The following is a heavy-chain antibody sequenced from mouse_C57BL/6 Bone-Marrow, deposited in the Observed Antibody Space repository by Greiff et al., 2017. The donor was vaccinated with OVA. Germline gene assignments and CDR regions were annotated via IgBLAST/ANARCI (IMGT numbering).Heavy chain of an antibody. Sequence: VQLKESGPELVKPGASVKMSCKASGYTFTSYVMHWVKQKPGQGLEWIGYIYPYNDGTKYNEKFKGKATLTSDKSSSTAYMELSSLTSEDSAVYYCARWGHYYGSSYKYFDVWGTGTTVTVSS. J-gene: IGHJ1*03. CDR2: IYPYNDGT. V-gene: IGHV1-14*01. D-gene: IGHD1-1*01. CDR1: GYTFTSYV. CDR3: ARWGHYYGSSYKYFDV.